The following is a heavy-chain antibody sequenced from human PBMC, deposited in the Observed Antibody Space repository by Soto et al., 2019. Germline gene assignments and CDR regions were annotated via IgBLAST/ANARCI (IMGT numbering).Heavy chain of an antibody. V-gene: IGHV1-69*13. D-gene: IGHD5-12*01. CDR1: AGTFSSYA. CDR3: ARDSSGYEHYYYYGMDV. CDR2: IIPIFGTA. Sequence: SVLVSCKASAGTFSSYAISWVRRAPGQALEWMGGIIPIFGTANSAQKFQGRVTITAAESTTTAYMELSSLRSEDTAVYYCARDSSGYEHYYYYGMDVWGQGTTVTVSS. J-gene: IGHJ6*02.